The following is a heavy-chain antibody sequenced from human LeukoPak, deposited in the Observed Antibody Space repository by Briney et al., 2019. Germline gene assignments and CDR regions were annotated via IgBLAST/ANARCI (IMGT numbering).Heavy chain of an antibody. CDR3: ATSRTFDY. CDR2: NNGDGSTT. V-gene: IGHV3-74*01. Sequence: GGSLRLSCVASGFSLSGYWMYWVRQAPGKGLMYISRNNGDGSTTNYADVVKGRFTISRDNAKNTLYLQMNSLRAEDTAVYYCATSRTFDYWGQGTLVTVSS. CDR1: GFSLSGYW. J-gene: IGHJ4*02.